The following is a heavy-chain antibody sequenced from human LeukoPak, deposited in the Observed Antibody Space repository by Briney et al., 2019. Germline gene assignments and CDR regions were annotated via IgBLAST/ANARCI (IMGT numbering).Heavy chain of an antibody. D-gene: IGHD3-10*01. CDR3: ARDGRNYYGSGSYYNVYGMDV. V-gene: IGHV4-61*08. CDR2: IYYSGST. Sequence: SETLSLTCTVSGGSISSGDYYWSWIRQPPGKGLEWIGYIYYSGSTNYNPSLKSRVTISVDTSKNQFSLKLSSVTAADTAVYYCARDGRNYYGSGSYYNVYGMDVWGQGTTVTVSS. J-gene: IGHJ6*02. CDR1: GGSISSGDYY.